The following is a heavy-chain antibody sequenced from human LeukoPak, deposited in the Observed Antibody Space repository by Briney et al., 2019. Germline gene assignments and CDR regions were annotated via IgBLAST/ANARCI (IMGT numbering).Heavy chain of an antibody. V-gene: IGHV4-4*07. CDR1: GASISSYY. J-gene: IGHJ5*02. CDR2: IYTGGST. Sequence: PSETLSLTYTVSGASISSYYWTWIRQPAGKGLEWIGRIYTGGSTNYNPSLKSRVTMSVDTSKNQFSLKLTSVTAADTAIYYCARGSSHSYNWFDPWGQGTLVTVSS. D-gene: IGHD2-15*01. CDR3: ARGSSHSYNWFDP.